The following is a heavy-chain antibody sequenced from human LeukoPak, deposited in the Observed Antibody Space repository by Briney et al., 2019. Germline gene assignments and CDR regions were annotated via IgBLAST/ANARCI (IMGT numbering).Heavy chain of an antibody. CDR1: GYSFTDYY. Sequence: ASVKVSCKASGYSFTDYYMHWVRQAPGQGLEWMGRINPNSGDTNIAQKFQGRVTMTRDTSINTAYMELNSLRSDDTAIYYCTRDRDFGDYAGDWGQGTLITVLS. D-gene: IGHD4-17*01. CDR2: INPNSGDT. J-gene: IGHJ1*01. V-gene: IGHV1-2*06. CDR3: TRDRDFGDYAGD.